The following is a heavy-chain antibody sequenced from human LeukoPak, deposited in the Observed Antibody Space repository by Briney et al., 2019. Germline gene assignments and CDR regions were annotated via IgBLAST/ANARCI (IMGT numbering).Heavy chain of an antibody. Sequence: GGSLRLSCAASGFTFSSYWMSWVRQAPGKGLEWVANIKQDGSEKYYVDSVKGRFTISRDNAKNSLYLQMNSLRAEDTAVYYCARVELMVRGVNYYYYGMDVWGQGTTVTVSS. V-gene: IGHV3-7*01. J-gene: IGHJ6*02. CDR2: IKQDGSEK. CDR1: GFTFSSYW. D-gene: IGHD3-10*01. CDR3: ARVELMVRGVNYYYYGMDV.